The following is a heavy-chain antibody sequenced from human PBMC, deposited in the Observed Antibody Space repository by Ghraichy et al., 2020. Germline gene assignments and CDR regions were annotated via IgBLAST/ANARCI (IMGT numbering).Heavy chain of an antibody. D-gene: IGHD6-13*01. CDR3: ARDGWFSGSSWFDY. Sequence: SVKVSCKASGGTFSSYTISWVRQAPGQGLEWMGRIIPILGIANYAQKFQGRVTITADKSTSTAYMELSSLRSEDMAVYYCARDGWFSGSSWFDYWGQGTLVTVSS. V-gene: IGHV1-69*04. CDR1: GGTFSSYT. J-gene: IGHJ5*01. CDR2: IIPILGIA.